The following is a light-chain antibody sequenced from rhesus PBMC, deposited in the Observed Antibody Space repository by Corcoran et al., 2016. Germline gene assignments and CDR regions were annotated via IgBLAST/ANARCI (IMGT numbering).Light chain of an antibody. CDR3: QQHNSYPLT. J-gene: IGKJ4*01. CDR1: QTIKNY. V-gene: IGKV1-33*02. Sequence: DIQMTQSPSSLSASIGDRVTITCQASQTIKNYLAWYQQKPGKAPKLLISATSSLQSGVPYRFSGRGAGADFPLTIRSRQPEDFATYYCQQHNSYPLTFGGGTKVEIK. CDR2: ATS.